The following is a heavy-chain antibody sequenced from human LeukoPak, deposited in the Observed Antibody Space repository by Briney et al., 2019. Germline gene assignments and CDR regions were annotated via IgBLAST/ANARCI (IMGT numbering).Heavy chain of an antibody. J-gene: IGHJ4*02. CDR3: ARYVRSGNYMFDS. CDR1: SGSISNYY. CDR2: IYYSGST. V-gene: IGHV4-59*01. Sequence: SETLSLTCIVSSGSISNYYWSWIRQPPGKGLEWIGYIYYSGSTNYNPSLKSRVTISVDTSKNQFSLKLSSVTAADTAVYYCARYVRSGNYMFDSWGQGTLATVSP. D-gene: IGHD3-3*01.